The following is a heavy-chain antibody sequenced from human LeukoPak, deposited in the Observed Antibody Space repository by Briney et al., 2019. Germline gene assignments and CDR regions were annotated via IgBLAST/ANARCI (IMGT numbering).Heavy chain of an antibody. V-gene: IGHV1-46*01. J-gene: IGHJ6*02. CDR1: GYTFTSYY. CDR3: AREISSSWYPYYYYYGMDV. D-gene: IGHD6-13*01. CDR2: INPSGGST. Sequence: GASVKVSCKASGYTFTSYYMHWVRQAPGQGLEWMGIINPSGGSTSYAQKFQGRVTMTRDTSTSTVYMELSRLRSDDTAVYYCAREISSSWYPYYYYYGMDVWGQGTTVTVSS.